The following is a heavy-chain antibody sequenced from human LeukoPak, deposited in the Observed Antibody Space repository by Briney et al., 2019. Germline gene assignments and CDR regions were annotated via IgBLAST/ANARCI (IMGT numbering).Heavy chain of an antibody. CDR1: GFTFRTYE. J-gene: IGHJ4*02. CDR3: ARGGDYGDYFDY. Sequence: QSGGSLRLSCVASGFTFRTYEMNRVRQAPGKGLEWVSFISSSGTTMYYADSVQGRFTISRDNTENSLSLQMNSLRAEDTALYFCARGGDYGDYFDYWGQGSLVTVSS. V-gene: IGHV3-48*03. CDR2: ISSSGTTM. D-gene: IGHD4-17*01.